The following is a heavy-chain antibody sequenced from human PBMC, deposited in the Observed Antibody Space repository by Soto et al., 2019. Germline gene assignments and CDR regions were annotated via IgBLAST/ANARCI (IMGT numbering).Heavy chain of an antibody. CDR1: GYAFPSCS. J-gene: IGHJ4*02. CDR2: INPSGGST. CDR3: VALARPEAGIAAAGPSFDY. Sequence: VSVKVSCEASGYAFPSCSLHWVRQAPGQGLEWMGIINPSGGSTNYAQKFQERVTITRDMSTSTAYMELSSLRSEDTAVYYCVALARPEAGIAAAGPSFDYWGQGTLVTVSP. V-gene: IGHV1-46*01. D-gene: IGHD6-13*01.